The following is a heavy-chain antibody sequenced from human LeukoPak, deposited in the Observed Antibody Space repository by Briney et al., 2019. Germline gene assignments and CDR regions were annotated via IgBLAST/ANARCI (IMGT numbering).Heavy chain of an antibody. D-gene: IGHD1-26*01. V-gene: IGHV3-30-3*01. J-gene: IGHJ4*02. CDR3: ARDRVGATDYFDY. CDR2: ISYDGSNK. Sequence: PGRSLRLSCAASGFTFSSYAMHWARQAPGKGLEWVAVISYDGSNKYYADSVKGRFTISRDNSKNTLYLQMNSLRAEDTAVYYCARDRVGATDYFDYWGQGTLVTVSS. CDR1: GFTFSSYA.